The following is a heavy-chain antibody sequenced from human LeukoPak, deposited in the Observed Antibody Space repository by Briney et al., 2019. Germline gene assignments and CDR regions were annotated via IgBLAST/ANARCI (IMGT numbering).Heavy chain of an antibody. V-gene: IGHV4-61*02. J-gene: IGHJ4*02. CDR3: ARVSGYDWESFYDY. Sequence: SQTLSLTCTVSGGSISSGSYDWSWIRQPAGKGLEWIGCIYTSGSTNNNPSLKSRVTISVDTSKNQFSLKLSSVAAADTAVYYCARVSGYDWESFYDYWGQGTLVTVSS. D-gene: IGHD5-12*01. CDR1: GGSISSGSYD. CDR2: IYTSGST.